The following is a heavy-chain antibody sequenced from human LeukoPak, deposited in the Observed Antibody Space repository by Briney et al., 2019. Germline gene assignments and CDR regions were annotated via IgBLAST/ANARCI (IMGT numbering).Heavy chain of an antibody. CDR2: INPNSGGT. D-gene: IGHD3-22*01. Sequence: ASVKVSCKTSGYSFTDYYMHWVRQAPGQGLEWMGWINPNSGGTNFAQRFQDRVTMTRDMSISTAYMELSRLRSDDTAIYYCTMGYYDSSDFEYFHHWGQGTLVTVSS. CDR3: TMGYYDSSDFEYFHH. J-gene: IGHJ1*01. V-gene: IGHV1-2*02. CDR1: GYSFTDYY.